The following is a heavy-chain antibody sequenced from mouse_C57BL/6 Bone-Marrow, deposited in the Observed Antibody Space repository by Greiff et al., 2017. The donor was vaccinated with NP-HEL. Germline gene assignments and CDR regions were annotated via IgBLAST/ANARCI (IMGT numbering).Heavy chain of an antibody. CDR2: IWGVGST. CDR3: ARRRQLRLRDYAMDY. D-gene: IGHD3-2*02. V-gene: IGHV2-6*01. CDR1: GFSLTSYG. Sequence: VQRVESGPGLVAPSQSLSITCTVSGFSLTSYGVDWVRQSPGKGLEWLGVIWGVGSTNYNSALKSRLSISKDNSKSQVFLKMNSLQTDDTAMYYCARRRQLRLRDYAMDYWGQGTSVTVSS. J-gene: IGHJ4*01.